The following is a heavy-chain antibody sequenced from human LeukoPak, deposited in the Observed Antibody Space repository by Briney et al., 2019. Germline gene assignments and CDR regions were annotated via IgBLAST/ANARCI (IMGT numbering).Heavy chain of an antibody. D-gene: IGHD3-22*01. Sequence: SETLSLTCTVSGGSLSSSTVYWGWIRQPPGKGLEWIGGINYSGYTYYHPSLKSRVTISVDTPKNQFSLKLSSVTAADTALYYCARPGYYDNSGFNFDYWGEGTLVTVSS. CDR3: ARPGYYDNSGFNFDY. CDR2: INYSGYT. J-gene: IGHJ4*02. V-gene: IGHV4-39*01. CDR1: GGSLSSSTVY.